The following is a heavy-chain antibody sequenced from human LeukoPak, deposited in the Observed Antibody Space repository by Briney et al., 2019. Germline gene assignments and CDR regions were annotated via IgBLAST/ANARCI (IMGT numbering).Heavy chain of an antibody. Sequence: ASVKVSCKASGYTFTSYDINWVRQATGQGLEWMGWMNPNSGNTGYAQKFQGRVTMTRNTSISTAYMELSSLRSEDTAVYYCARGEGLRWFGELLRGYWYFDLWGRGTLVTVSS. J-gene: IGHJ2*01. CDR1: GYTFTSYD. CDR2: MNPNSGNT. D-gene: IGHD3-10*01. V-gene: IGHV1-8*01. CDR3: ARGEGLRWFGELLRGYWYFDL.